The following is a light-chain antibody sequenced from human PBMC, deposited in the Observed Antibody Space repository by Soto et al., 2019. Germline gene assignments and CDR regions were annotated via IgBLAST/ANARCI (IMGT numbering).Light chain of an antibody. CDR1: QTVSNNY. CDR3: QQYSSSRT. Sequence: EIVLTQSPATLSWSPGERGTLSCRATQTVSNNYLAWYQQKPGLAPRLLIYDASIRATGIPERFSGTGSGTEFTLTITRLQPEDFAMYYCQQYSSSRTFGQGTKVDIK. J-gene: IGKJ1*01. CDR2: DAS. V-gene: IGKV3D-20*01.